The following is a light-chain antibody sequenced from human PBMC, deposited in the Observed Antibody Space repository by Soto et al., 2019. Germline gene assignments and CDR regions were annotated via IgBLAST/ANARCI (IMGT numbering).Light chain of an antibody. J-gene: IGKJ1*01. V-gene: IGKV1-39*01. CDR1: QSISNH. Sequence: DIQITQSPSSLSASVEDRVIITCRASQSISNHLNWYQQKPGKANKLLIFAASSLQSGVPSRLSGSRSGPDFTLTISSLQPEDFATYYCQQSYSSTRTFGQGPKVHIX. CDR2: AAS. CDR3: QQSYSSTRT.